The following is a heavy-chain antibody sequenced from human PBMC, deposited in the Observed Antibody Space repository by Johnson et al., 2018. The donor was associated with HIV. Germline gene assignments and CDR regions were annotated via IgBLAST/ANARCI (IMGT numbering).Heavy chain of an antibody. CDR2: ISYDGSKK. Sequence: QVQLVESGGGVVQPGRSLRLSCAASGFTFSSYAMHWVRQAPGKGLEWVAVISYDGSKKYYADSVKGRFTISRDNSKNTLYLQMNSLRAEDTAVYYCARDWGFDDSSWPMEMGGAVDIWGQGTMVTVSS. J-gene: IGHJ3*02. D-gene: IGHD6-13*01. CDR3: ARDWGFDDSSWPMEMGGAVDI. CDR1: GFTFSSYA. V-gene: IGHV3-30-3*01.